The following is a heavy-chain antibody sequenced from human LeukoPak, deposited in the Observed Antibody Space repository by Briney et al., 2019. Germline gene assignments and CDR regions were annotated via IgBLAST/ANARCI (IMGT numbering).Heavy chain of an antibody. CDR2: ISYDGSNK. Sequence: GRSLRLSCAASGFTFSSYGMHWVRQAPGKGLEWEAVISYDGSNKYYADSVKGRFTISRDNSKNTLYLQMNSLRAEDTAVYYCAKDRGRYYDIPTYAFDIWGQGTMVTVSS. J-gene: IGHJ3*02. D-gene: IGHD3-9*01. CDR3: AKDRGRYYDIPTYAFDI. V-gene: IGHV3-30*18. CDR1: GFTFSSYG.